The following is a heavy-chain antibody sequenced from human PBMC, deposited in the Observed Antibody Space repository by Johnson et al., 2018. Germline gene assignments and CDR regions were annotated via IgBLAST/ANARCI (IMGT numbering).Heavy chain of an antibody. CDR3: AKCGDDFWSGYPVYYYYYYMDV. CDR2: ISGIGGST. D-gene: IGHD3-3*01. J-gene: IGHJ6*03. CDR1: GFTFSSYA. Sequence: EVQLVESGGGLVQXGGSLRLXCAASGFTFSSYAMSWVRQAPGKGLEWVSAISGIGGSTYYADSVKGRFTISSDNSKNTLYLQMNSLRAEDTAVYYCAKCGDDFWSGYPVYYYYYYMDVWGKGTTVTVSS. V-gene: IGHV3-23*04.